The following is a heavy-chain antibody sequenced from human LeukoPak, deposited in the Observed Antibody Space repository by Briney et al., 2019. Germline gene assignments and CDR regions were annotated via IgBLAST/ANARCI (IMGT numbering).Heavy chain of an antibody. Sequence: SETLSLTCSVSGDSISTSSYYWGWIRQPPGKGLEWIGTIYYSGSTYYNPSLTSRVTISVDTSKNQFSLKLTSVTAADTAVYYCARVRQWEILGAFDLWGQGTTVTVSS. CDR3: ARVRQWEILGAFDL. D-gene: IGHD1-26*01. CDR2: IYYSGST. CDR1: GDSISTSSYY. J-gene: IGHJ3*01. V-gene: IGHV4-39*07.